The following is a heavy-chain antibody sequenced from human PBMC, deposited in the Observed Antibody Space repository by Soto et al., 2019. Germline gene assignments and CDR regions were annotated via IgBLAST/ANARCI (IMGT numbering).Heavy chain of an antibody. D-gene: IGHD3-9*01. V-gene: IGHV3-73*01. CDR1: GFTFSGSA. J-gene: IGHJ3*02. Sequence: GGSLRLSCAASGFTFSGSAMHWVRQASGKGLEWVGRIRSKANSYATAYAALGKGRFTISRDDSKNTEYLQMNSLKADDTAVYYCTRHSAAPSYYDILNAFDIWGQGTTVTVSS. CDR3: TRHSAAPSYYDILNAFDI. CDR2: IRSKANSYAT.